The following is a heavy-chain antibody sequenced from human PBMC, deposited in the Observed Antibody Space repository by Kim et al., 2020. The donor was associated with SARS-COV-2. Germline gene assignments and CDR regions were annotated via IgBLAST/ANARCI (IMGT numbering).Heavy chain of an antibody. J-gene: IGHJ6*02. CDR2: ST. Sequence: STIYAASVKGRLTISIDNARNTMYLQMNSLRDEDAAVYYCARGTYHGMDVSGQGTTGTVS. V-gene: IGHV3-74*01. CDR3: ARGTYHGMDV.